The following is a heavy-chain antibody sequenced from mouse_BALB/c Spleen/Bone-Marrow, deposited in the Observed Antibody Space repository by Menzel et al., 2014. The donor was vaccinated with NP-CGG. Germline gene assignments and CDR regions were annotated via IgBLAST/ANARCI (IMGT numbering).Heavy chain of an antibody. CDR2: IWAGGST. V-gene: IGHV2-9*02. CDR3: ARAGFDY. CDR1: GFSLTSYG. J-gene: IGHJ2*01. Sequence: QVQLKESGPGLVAPSQSLSITCTVSGFSLTSYGVHWVRQPPGKGLEWLGVIWAGGSTNYNSALMSRLSISKDNSKSQVFLKMNSLQTDDTATYYCARAGFDYWGQGTTLTVSS.